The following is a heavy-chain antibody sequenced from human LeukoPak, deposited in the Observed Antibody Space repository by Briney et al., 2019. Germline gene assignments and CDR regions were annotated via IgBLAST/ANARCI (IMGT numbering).Heavy chain of an antibody. V-gene: IGHV3-23*01. J-gene: IGHJ4*02. CDR3: ATNAMELHY. CDR2: VSSSGGST. Sequence: GESLRLSCAASGFTFSNHPMTWVHQAPGQGLEWVSTVSSSGGSTYYADSVKGRFTISRDNSKNTLFLQMNSLRSEDTAVYYCATNAMELHYWGQGTLVTVSS. D-gene: IGHD1-7*01. CDR1: GFTFSNHP.